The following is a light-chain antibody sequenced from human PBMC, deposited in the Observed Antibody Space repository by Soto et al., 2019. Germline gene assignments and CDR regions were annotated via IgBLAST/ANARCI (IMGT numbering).Light chain of an antibody. CDR3: AAWDDSLNGYV. J-gene: IGLJ1*01. Sequence: QSVLTQPPSVSGAPGQRVTISCTGSSSNIGSNTVNWYQQLPGTAPKLLIYSNDQRPSGVPDRFSGSKSGTSASLATSGLQSEDEAHYYCAAWDDSLNGYVFGTGTKVTVL. V-gene: IGLV1-44*01. CDR2: SND. CDR1: SSNIGSNT.